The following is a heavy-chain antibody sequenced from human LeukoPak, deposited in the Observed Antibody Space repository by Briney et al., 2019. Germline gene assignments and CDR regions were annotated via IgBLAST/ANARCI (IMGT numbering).Heavy chain of an antibody. CDR3: ARGITMGRGVTPYNWFDP. Sequence: ASVTLSFRASGSSFTSYGISWVRQAPGQGLEWMGWISAYNGNTNYSQKLQGRVTMTTDTSTSTAYMELTSLRSDDTAVYYCARGITMGRGVTPYNWFDPWGQGTLVTVSS. CDR1: GSSFTSYG. V-gene: IGHV1-18*01. J-gene: IGHJ5*02. CDR2: ISAYNGNT. D-gene: IGHD3-10*01.